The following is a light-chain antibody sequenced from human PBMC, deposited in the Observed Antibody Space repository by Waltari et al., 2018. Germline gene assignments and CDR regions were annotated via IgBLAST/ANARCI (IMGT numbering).Light chain of an antibody. CDR3: SSYSTTSTLVV. J-gene: IGLJ2*01. V-gene: IGLV2-14*01. CDR2: EVS. CDR1: SPDICGFDY. Sequence: QSALTQPASVSGSPGQSITITCTGTSPDICGFDYVSWYQQLPGKAPKLIIFEVSNRASGISNRFSGSKSGSTASLTISGLQTEDDSDYYCSSYSTTSTLVVFGGGTKVTVL.